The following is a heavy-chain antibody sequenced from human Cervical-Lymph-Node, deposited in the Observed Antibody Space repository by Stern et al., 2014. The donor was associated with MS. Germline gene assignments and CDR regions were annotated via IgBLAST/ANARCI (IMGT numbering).Heavy chain of an antibody. CDR2: VVPIFGTA. CDR3: AREFSYDSSGYYFYY. Sequence: VQLVESGAEVKKPGSSVKVSCKASGRTLRSYAIRSVRHAPGQGIELMGGVVPIFGTANYAHKFQGRVTITADESTSTAYMELSSLRSEDTAVYYCAREFSYDSSGYYFYYWGQGTLVTVSS. D-gene: IGHD3-22*01. CDR1: GRTLRSYA. J-gene: IGHJ4*02. V-gene: IGHV1-69*01.